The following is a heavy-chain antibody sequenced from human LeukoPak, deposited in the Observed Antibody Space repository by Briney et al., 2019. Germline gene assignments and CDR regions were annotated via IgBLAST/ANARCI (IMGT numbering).Heavy chain of an antibody. Sequence: PGGSLRLSCAASGFPFSSYWMHWVRQAPGKGLVWVSRINSDGSSTNYADSVKGRFTISRDNAKNTLYLQMNSLRAEDTAVYYCARDLSEYGWFGELYWGQGTLVTVSS. V-gene: IGHV3-74*01. D-gene: IGHD3-10*01. CDR1: GFPFSSYW. CDR3: ARDLSEYGWFGELY. CDR2: INSDGSST. J-gene: IGHJ4*02.